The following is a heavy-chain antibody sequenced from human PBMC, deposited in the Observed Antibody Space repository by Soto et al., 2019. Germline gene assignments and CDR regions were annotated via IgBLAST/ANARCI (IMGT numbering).Heavy chain of an antibody. CDR1: GYTFTSYA. V-gene: IGHV1-3*01. Sequence: QVQLVQSGAEVKKPGASVKVSCKASGYTFTSYAMHWVRQAPGQRLEGMGWINAGNGNTKYSQKFQGRVTITRDTSASTATMGLRARRMGNMDVEYCARDWLGSRYDYESSGEGRETTKFAYWGQGTLDPVSS. CDR2: INAGNGNT. D-gene: IGHD3-22*01. CDR3: ARDWLGSRYDYESSGEGRETTKFAY. J-gene: IGHJ4*02.